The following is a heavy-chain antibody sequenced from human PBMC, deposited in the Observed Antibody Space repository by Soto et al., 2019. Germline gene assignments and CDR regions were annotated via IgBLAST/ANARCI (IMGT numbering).Heavy chain of an antibody. D-gene: IGHD5-12*01. V-gene: IGHV4-39*01. J-gene: IGHJ5*02. CDR2: IYYSGST. CDR1: GGSISSSSYY. Sequence: SQTLSLTCTVSGGSISSSSYYWGWIRQPPGKGLEWIGSIYYSGSTYYNPSLKSRVTISVDTSKNQFSLKLSSVTAADTAVYYCARHSIYSGYDFPNWFDPWGQGTLVTVSS. CDR3: ARHSIYSGYDFPNWFDP.